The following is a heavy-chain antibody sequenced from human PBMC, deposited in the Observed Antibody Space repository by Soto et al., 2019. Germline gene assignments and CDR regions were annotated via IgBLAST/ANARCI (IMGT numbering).Heavy chain of an antibody. CDR1: GFTFSSNY. J-gene: IGHJ6*02. CDR3: ARDLRYCSSTSCYHGMDV. D-gene: IGHD2-2*01. V-gene: IGHV3-53*01. Sequence: LRLSCAASGFTFSSNYMSWVRQAPGKGLEWVSVIYSGGSTYYADSVKGRFTISRDNSKNTLYLQMNSLRAEDTAVYYCARDLRYCSSTSCYHGMDVWGQGTTVTVSS. CDR2: IYSGGST.